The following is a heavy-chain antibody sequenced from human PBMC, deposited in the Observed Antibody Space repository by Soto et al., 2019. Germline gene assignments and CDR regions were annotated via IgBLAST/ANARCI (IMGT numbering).Heavy chain of an antibody. V-gene: IGHV4-38-2*01. D-gene: IGHD6-13*01. CDR3: ARHEAAAPLDY. J-gene: IGHJ4*02. CDR1: GYSISSGNY. Sequence: SETLSLTCLVSGYSISSGNYWGWIRQPPGKGLEWIGSIYQSGSTYYNPSLKSRVTISVDTSKNQFSLKLSSVTAADTAVYYCARHEAAAPLDYWGQGTLVTVSS. CDR2: IYQSGST.